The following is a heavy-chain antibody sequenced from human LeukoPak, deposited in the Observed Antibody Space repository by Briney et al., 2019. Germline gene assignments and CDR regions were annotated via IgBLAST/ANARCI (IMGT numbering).Heavy chain of an antibody. CDR2: MNPNSGNT. D-gene: IGHD3-10*01. CDR3: ARSSGEHYYSYYMDV. CDR1: GYTFTSSD. Sequence: ASVKVSCKASGYTFTSSDINWVRQATGQGLEWMGWMNPNSGNTGYAQKFQGRVTMTRNTSISTAYMELSSLRSEDTAVYYCARSSGEHYYSYYMDVWGKGTTVTVSS. V-gene: IGHV1-8*01. J-gene: IGHJ6*03.